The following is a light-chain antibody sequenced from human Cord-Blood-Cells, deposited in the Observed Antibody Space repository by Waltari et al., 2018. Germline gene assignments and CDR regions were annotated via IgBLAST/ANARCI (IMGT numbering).Light chain of an antibody. CDR2: DAS. Sequence: DIQMTQSPSSLSASVGDRVTITCQASQDSSNYLNWYQQKPGKAPKLLIYDASNLETGAPSRFSGSGSGTDFTFTISSLQPEDIATYYCQQYDNLPRSFGQGTKLEIK. V-gene: IGKV1-33*01. J-gene: IGKJ2*03. CDR1: QDSSNY. CDR3: QQYDNLPRS.